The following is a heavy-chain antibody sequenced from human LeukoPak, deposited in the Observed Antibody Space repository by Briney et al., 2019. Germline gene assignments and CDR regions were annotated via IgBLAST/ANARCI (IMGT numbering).Heavy chain of an antibody. Sequence: GGSLRLSCVVSGFTVSNAWMSWVRQAPGKGLVWVSRINDDETVTNYADSVKGRFTISRDNAKNTLYLQMNSLRAEDTAVYFCARDLGSGGSCYRNWGQGTLVTVSS. CDR1: GFTVSNAW. D-gene: IGHD2-15*01. V-gene: IGHV3-74*01. CDR2: INDDETVT. CDR3: ARDLGSGGSCYRN. J-gene: IGHJ4*02.